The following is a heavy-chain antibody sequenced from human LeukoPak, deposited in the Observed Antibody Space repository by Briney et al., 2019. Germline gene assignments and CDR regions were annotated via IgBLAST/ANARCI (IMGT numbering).Heavy chain of an antibody. CDR2: INHSGST. J-gene: IGHJ4*02. Sequence: SETLSLTCAVYGGSFSGYYWSWIRQPPGKGLEWIGEINHSGSTNYNPSLKSRVTISVDTSKNQFSLKLSSVTAADTAVYYCAGEERAGSFDYWGQGTLVTVSS. V-gene: IGHV4-34*01. CDR1: GGSFSGYY. CDR3: AGEERAGSFDY. D-gene: IGHD1-26*01.